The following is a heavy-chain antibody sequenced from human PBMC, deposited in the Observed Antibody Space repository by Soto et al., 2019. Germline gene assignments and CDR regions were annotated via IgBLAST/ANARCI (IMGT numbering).Heavy chain of an antibody. CDR1: GYSFTTYW. D-gene: IGHD3-16*01. Sequence: GESLKISCQGSGYSFTTYWISWVRQMPGKGLEWMGRNDPSDPYTNYSPSFQGHVTFSADTSISTAYLQWTSLKASDTAMYYCARSIRGYYGMDVWGQGTTVTVSS. CDR3: ARSIRGYYGMDV. J-gene: IGHJ6*02. CDR2: NDPSDPYT. V-gene: IGHV5-10-1*01.